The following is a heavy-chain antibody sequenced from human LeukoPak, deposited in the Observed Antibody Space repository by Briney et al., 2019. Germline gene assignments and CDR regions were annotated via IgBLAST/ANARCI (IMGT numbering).Heavy chain of an antibody. D-gene: IGHD3-3*02. CDR3: ATISGISYDY. J-gene: IGHJ4*02. Sequence: ASVKVSCKVSGYTFTDYYMHWVQQAPGKGLEWMGLIDPKDGATIYAEKFQGRVTITADEDTAYMKVSSLRSEDTAVYYCATISGISYDYWGQGTPVTVSS. V-gene: IGHV1-69-2*01. CDR1: GYTFTDYY. CDR2: IDPKDGAT.